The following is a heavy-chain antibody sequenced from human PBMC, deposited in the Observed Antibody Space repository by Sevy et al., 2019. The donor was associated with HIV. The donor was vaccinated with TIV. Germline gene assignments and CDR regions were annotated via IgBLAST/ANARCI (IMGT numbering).Heavy chain of an antibody. V-gene: IGHV3-74*01. CDR2: ITSDGSST. CDR1: GFTFSNYW. J-gene: IGHJ4*02. D-gene: IGHD5-18*01. Sequence: GGSLRLSCATSGFTFSNYWMHWVRLLPGKGLEWVSRITSDGSSTRYADSVKGRFTISRDNAKNTLHLQMNSLRAEDSALYYCVRDTLGYTYGYASVWGQGSLVTVSS. CDR3: VRDTLGYTYGYASV.